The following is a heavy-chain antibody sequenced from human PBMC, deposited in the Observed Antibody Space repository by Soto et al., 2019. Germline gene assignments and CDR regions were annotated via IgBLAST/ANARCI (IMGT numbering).Heavy chain of an antibody. CDR1: GYTFTSYY. CDR3: ARSNDYSNRPLWDWFDP. Sequence: QVQLVQSGAEVKQPGASVKVSCKASGYTFTSYYIHWVRQAPGQGLEWMGIINPSSGSTSYAQKFQGRVTMTRDMSESTVYMELSSLRSEDTAVYYCARSNDYSNRPLWDWFDPWGQGTLVTVSS. J-gene: IGHJ5*02. V-gene: IGHV1-46*01. CDR2: INPSSGST. D-gene: IGHD4-4*01.